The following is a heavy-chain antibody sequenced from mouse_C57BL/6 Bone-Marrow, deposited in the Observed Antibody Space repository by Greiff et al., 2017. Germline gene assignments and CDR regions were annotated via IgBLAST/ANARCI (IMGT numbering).Heavy chain of an antibody. Sequence: QVQLQQPGAELVMPGASVKLSCKASGYTFTSYWMHWVKQRPGQGLEWIGEIDPSDSYTNYNQKFKGKSTLTVDKSSSTAYMQLSSLTSEDSAVYYCGVGSDWYDYWGQGTTHTVSS. J-gene: IGHJ2*01. CDR3: GVGSDWYDY. CDR1: GYTFTSYW. V-gene: IGHV1-69*01. D-gene: IGHD1-1*01. CDR2: IDPSDSYT.